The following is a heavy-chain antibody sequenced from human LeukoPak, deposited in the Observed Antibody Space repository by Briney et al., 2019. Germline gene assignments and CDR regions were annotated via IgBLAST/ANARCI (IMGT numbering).Heavy chain of an antibody. D-gene: IGHD3-3*01. V-gene: IGHV3-30-3*01. CDR1: GFTFSRYA. Sequence: GGSLRLSCVASGFTFSRYAMHWVRRAPGKGLEWVAFISFDGTNKYYADSVKGRFTTSRDNSRNTLFLQVNSLRAEDTAVYYCARAERNAGVFDYWGQGTLVTVSS. CDR2: ISFDGTNK. CDR3: ARAERNAGVFDY. J-gene: IGHJ4*02.